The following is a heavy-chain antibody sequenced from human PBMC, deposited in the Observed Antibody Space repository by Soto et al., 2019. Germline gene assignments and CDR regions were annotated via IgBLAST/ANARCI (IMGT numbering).Heavy chain of an antibody. D-gene: IGHD1-1*01. V-gene: IGHV1-69*01. CDR1: GGTFSGYA. Sequence: QAQLMQSGAEVKKPGSSVKVSCKASGGTFSGYAINWVRQAPGQGLEWMGGIIPLLGITDYGQKFQGRITIAADESTGTAYMDLRGLRSENTAVYYCARDPRSIPGTTSSEDFQHWGQGTLVSVSS. CDR3: ARDPRSIPGTTSSEDFQH. CDR2: IIPLLGIT. J-gene: IGHJ1*01.